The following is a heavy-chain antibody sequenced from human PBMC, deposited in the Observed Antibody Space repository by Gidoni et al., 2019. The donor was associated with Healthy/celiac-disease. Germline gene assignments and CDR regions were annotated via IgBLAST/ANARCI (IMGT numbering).Heavy chain of an antibody. Sequence: EVQLLASGGGLVKLGGPLRLSFAASGFTFGNAWLTWVRQAPGKGLEWVGRIKSKTDGGTTDYAAPVKGRFTISRDDSKNTLYLQMNSLKTEDTAVYYCTTAGLLGAYYYDSSGYLHWGQGTLVTVSS. D-gene: IGHD3-22*01. V-gene: IGHV3-15*01. CDR3: TTAGLLGAYYYDSSGYLH. J-gene: IGHJ1*01. CDR2: IKSKTDGGTT. CDR1: GFTFGNAW.